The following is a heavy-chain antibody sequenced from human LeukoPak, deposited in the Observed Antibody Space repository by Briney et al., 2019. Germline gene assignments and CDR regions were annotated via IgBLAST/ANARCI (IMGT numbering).Heavy chain of an antibody. CDR2: ISAYNGNT. V-gene: IGHV1-18*01. D-gene: IGHD2-2*02. J-gene: IGHJ4*02. CDR3: ARSADCSSTSCYKY. CDR1: GYTFTSYG. Sequence: ASVKVSCKASGYTFTSYGISWVRQAPGQGLEWMGWISAYNGNTNYAQKLQGRVTMTTDTSTSTAYMELRSLRSDDTAVYYCARSADCSSTSCYKYWGQGTLVTVSS.